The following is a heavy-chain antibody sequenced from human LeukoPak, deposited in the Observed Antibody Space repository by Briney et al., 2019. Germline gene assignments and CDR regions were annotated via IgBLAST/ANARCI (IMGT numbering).Heavy chain of an antibody. V-gene: IGHV3-23*01. D-gene: IGHD1-14*01. CDR1: GFTFCGYE. Sequence: GGSLRLSCAASGFTFCGYEMNWVRQAPGKGLEWVSAISGSGGSTYYADSVKGRFTISRDNSKNTLYLQMNSLRAEDTAVYYCSKSWWYSRAPDDFTIWSQGTMVTVSS. CDR2: ISGSGGST. CDR3: SKSWWYSRAPDDFTI. J-gene: IGHJ3*02.